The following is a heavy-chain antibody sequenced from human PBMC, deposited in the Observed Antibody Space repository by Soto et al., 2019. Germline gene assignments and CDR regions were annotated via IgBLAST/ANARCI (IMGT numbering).Heavy chain of an antibody. Sequence: QVQLLQSGAEVKKPGSSVKVSCKVSGGAFTNYSLNWVRHAPGQGLEWLGGIIPLHNTSNYSLKLLGRGSVTADISSNTVYMDLSGLTSDDTATYYCAIWSNWNPLYYRGMDVWGQGTTVTVS. CDR3: AIWSNWNPLYYRGMDV. CDR2: IIPLHNTS. D-gene: IGHD1-20*01. V-gene: IGHV1-69*06. J-gene: IGHJ6*02. CDR1: GGAFTNYS.